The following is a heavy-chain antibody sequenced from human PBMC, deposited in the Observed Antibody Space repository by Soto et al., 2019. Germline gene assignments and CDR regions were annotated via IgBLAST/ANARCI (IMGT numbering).Heavy chain of an antibody. D-gene: IGHD2-15*01. J-gene: IGHJ6*02. CDR1: GFTFSDYY. Sequence: GGALRLSCAASGFTFSDYYMSWVRQAPGKGLEWLSYISSSGSTRNYADSVKGRFTISRDNAKNSLYLQMNSLGVEDTAVYYCAREDCSGVRCPQPRLSYSGMDVWGQGTTVTVSS. CDR2: ISSSGSTR. CDR3: AREDCSGVRCPQPRLSYSGMDV. V-gene: IGHV3-11*01.